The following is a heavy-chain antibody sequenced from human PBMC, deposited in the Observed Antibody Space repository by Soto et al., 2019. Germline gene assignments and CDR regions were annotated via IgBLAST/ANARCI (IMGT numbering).Heavy chain of an antibody. J-gene: IGHJ6*03. CDR3: AKDRREYYDFWSGPMDV. CDR1: GFTFSSYA. V-gene: IGHV3-23*01. D-gene: IGHD3-3*01. Sequence: GGSLRLSCAASGFTFSSYAMSWVRQAPGKGLEWVSAISGSGGSTYYADSVKGRFTISRDNSKNTLYLQMNSLRAEDTAVYYCAKDRREYYDFWSGPMDVWGKGTTVTVSS. CDR2: ISGSGGST.